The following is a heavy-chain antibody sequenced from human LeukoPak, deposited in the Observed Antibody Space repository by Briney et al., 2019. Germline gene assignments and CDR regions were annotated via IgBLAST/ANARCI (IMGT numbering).Heavy chain of an antibody. D-gene: IGHD6-19*01. J-gene: IGHJ4*02. Sequence: SETLSLTCTVSGGSISSSSYYWGWIRQAPGKGLEWIGSIYYSGSTYYNPSLKSRVTISVDTSKNQFSLKLSSVTAADTAVYYCARQWVQWLVPRGAEGYWGQGTLVTVSS. CDR1: GGSISSSSYY. V-gene: IGHV4-39*01. CDR3: ARQWVQWLVPRGAEGY. CDR2: IYYSGST.